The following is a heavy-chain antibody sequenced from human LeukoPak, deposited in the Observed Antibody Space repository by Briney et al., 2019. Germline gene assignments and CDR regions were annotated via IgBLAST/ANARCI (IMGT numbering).Heavy chain of an antibody. Sequence: GGSLRLSCEASGFSFSSYWMTWVRQPPGKGPEWVANIRQDESERYSADSVKGRFTISRDNAKKSVYLHMSSLRAEDTALYYCARLSAYYYGSYFYYYMDVWGKGTTVTVSS. J-gene: IGHJ6*03. CDR2: IRQDESER. D-gene: IGHD3-10*01. CDR1: GFSFSSYW. V-gene: IGHV3-7*01. CDR3: ARLSAYYYGSYFYYYMDV.